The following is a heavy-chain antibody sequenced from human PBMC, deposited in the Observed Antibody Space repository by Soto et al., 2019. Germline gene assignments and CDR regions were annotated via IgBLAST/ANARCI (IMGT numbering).Heavy chain of an antibody. V-gene: IGHV1-69*05. CDR3: AREGEGIAVANGYFDY. D-gene: IGHD6-19*01. J-gene: IGHJ4*02. CDR2: IIPIFGTA. Sequence: QVQLVQSGAEVKKPGSSVKVSCKASGGTFSSYAISWVRQAPGQGLEWMGGIIPIFGTANYAQKFQGRVTITXXEXTXTAYMELSSLRSEDTAVYYCAREGEGIAVANGYFDYWGQGTLVTVSS. CDR1: GGTFSSYA.